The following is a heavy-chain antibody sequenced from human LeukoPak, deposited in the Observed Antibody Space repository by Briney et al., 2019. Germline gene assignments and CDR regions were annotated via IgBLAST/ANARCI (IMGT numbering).Heavy chain of an antibody. CDR1: GYTFSSYD. Sequence: GASVKVSCKASGYTFSSYDINWVRQATGQGLEWMGWMNPNSGNTGYAQKFQGRLNMTRNTSISTAYMELSSLRSEDMAVYYCARRVGSGWPVQHWGQGTLVTVSS. V-gene: IGHV1-8*01. J-gene: IGHJ1*01. CDR2: MNPNSGNT. CDR3: ARRVGSGWPVQH. D-gene: IGHD6-19*01.